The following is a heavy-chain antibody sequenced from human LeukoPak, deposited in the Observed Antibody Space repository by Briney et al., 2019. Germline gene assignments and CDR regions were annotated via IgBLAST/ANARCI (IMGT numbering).Heavy chain of an antibody. Sequence: ASVRVSCKVSGYTLTELSIHWVRQAPGKGVEWMGGFEPEEDEIIYAREFQGRVSMTEDTFTDTAYMELTSLTFEDTGVYYCTTDSPVGPLDHWGQGTLVTVSS. CDR1: GYTLTELS. V-gene: IGHV1-24*01. CDR3: TTDSPVGPLDH. D-gene: IGHD1-26*01. J-gene: IGHJ4*02. CDR2: FEPEEDEI.